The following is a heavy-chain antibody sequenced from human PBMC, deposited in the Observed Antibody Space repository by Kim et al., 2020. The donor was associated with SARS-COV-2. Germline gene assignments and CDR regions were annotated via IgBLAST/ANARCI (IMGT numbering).Heavy chain of an antibody. Sequence: SETLSLTCTVSAGSISGYFWNWIRQPPGKGLDWIGSIYDSGGTNYNPSLKSRVTISVDTSKNQFSLNLSSVTAADTAVYYCARGYGNYSRYFDSWGQGIL. CDR3: ARGYGNYSRYFDS. CDR2: IYDSGGT. J-gene: IGHJ4*02. CDR1: AGSISGYF. D-gene: IGHD3-22*01. V-gene: IGHV4-59*01.